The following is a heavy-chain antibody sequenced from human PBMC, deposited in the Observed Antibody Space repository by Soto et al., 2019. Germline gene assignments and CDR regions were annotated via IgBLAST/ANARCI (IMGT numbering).Heavy chain of an antibody. J-gene: IGHJ5*02. V-gene: IGHV4-30-2*01. CDR1: GGSISSGGYS. CDR3: ARSFGKRWFDP. Sequence: QLQLQESGSGLVKPSQTLSLTCAVSGGSISSGGYSWSWIPQPPGKGLEWIGYIYHSGSTYHNPSLKIRVTISVDRSKNQFSRKLSSVTAADTAVYYCARSFGKRWFDPWGQGSLVRVCS. D-gene: IGHD3-10*01. CDR2: IYHSGST.